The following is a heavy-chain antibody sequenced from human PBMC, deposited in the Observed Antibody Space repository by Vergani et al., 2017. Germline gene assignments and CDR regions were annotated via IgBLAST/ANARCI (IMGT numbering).Heavy chain of an antibody. CDR3: AREGYCSSTSCYAFDI. CDR1: GYTFTGYY. Sequence: QVQLVQSGADVKKPGASVKVSCKASGYTFTGYYMHWVRQAPGQGLEWMGWINPNSGGTNYAQKFQGRVTMTRDTSISTAYMELSRLRSDDTAVYYCAREGYCSSTSCYAFDIWGQGTMVTVSS. J-gene: IGHJ3*02. D-gene: IGHD2-2*01. CDR2: INPNSGGT. V-gene: IGHV1-2*02.